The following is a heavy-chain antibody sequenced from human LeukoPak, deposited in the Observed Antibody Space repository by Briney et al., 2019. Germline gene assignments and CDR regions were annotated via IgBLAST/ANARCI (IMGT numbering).Heavy chain of an antibody. CDR2: INHSGST. D-gene: IGHD3-10*01. CDR3: ARGPSSGSESSYFDS. Sequence: SETLSLACAAYGGSFSGYYRRWIRQPPGKGLEWIWEINHSGSTNYNSSLKSRVTLSIETSKNQFSLKLSSVTAADTGLYFCARGPSSGSESSYFDSWGQGILVTVSS. V-gene: IGHV4-34*01. J-gene: IGHJ4*02. CDR1: GGSFSGYY.